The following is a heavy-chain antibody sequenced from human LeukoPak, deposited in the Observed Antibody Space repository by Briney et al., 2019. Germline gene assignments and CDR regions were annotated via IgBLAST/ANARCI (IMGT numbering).Heavy chain of an antibody. CDR1: GGSFSGYY. CDR2: IYYSVST. CDR3: ARGWSTYYYYYMDV. D-gene: IGHD2-15*01. V-gene: IGHV4-59*01. Sequence: SETLSLTFAVYGGSFSGYYWSWIRQPPGKGLEGIGYIYYSVSTNYKPSLKSRVTISVDTSKNQLSLKLSSVTAADTAVYYCARGWSTYYYYYMDVWGKGTTVTVSS. J-gene: IGHJ6*03.